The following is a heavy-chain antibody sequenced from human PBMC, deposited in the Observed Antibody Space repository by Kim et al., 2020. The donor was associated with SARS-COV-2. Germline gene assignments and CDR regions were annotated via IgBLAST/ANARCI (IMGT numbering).Heavy chain of an antibody. CDR1: GFTVSSNY. D-gene: IGHD3-3*01. CDR2: INSGGST. V-gene: IGHV3-66*01. Sequence: GGSLRLSCAASGFTVSSNYMSWVRQAPGKGLEWVSVINSGGSTYYADSAKGRFTISRDNSKNTLYLQMNSMRAEDTAVYYCARKARRGYDYWSGSSYYVAYWGQGTLVTVSS. CDR3: ARKARRGYDYWSGSSYYVAY. J-gene: IGHJ4*02.